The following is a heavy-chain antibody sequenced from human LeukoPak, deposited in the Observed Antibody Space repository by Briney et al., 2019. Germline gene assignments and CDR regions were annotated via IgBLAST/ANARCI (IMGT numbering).Heavy chain of an antibody. J-gene: IGHJ4*02. CDR1: GGSISSSSYY. V-gene: IGHV4-39*07. D-gene: IGHD1-1*01. CDR3: ARSVWNYYDY. Sequence: PSETLSLTCTVSGGSISSSSYYWGWIRQPPGKGLEWIGSIYYSGSTYYNPSLKSRVTISVDTSKNQFSLKLSSVTAADTAVYYCARSVWNYYDYWGQGTLVTVSS. CDR2: IYYSGST.